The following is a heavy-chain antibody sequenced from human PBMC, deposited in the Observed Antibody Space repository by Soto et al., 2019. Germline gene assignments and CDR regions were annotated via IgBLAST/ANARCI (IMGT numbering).Heavy chain of an antibody. V-gene: IGHV1-69*06. CDR2: IIPIFGTA. J-gene: IGHJ6*02. CDR3: AREYYYYGMDV. Sequence: ASVEVSCKASGGTFSSYAISWVRQAPGQGLEWMGGIIPIFGTANYAQKFQGRVTITADKSTSTAYMELSSLRSEDTAVYYCAREYYYYGMDVWGQGTTVTVSS. CDR1: GGTFSSYA.